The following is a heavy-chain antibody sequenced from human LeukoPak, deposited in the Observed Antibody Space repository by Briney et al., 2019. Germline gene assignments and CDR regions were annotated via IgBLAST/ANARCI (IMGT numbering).Heavy chain of an antibody. V-gene: IGHV1-46*01. J-gene: IGHJ3*02. CDR3: ARVPAGVIGMKDAFDM. CDR2: IKPSDGFT. Sequence: ASVKVSCKASGYTFTSYYVHWVRQAPGQGLEWMGVIKPSDGFTSYAQKFQGRLTVTRDMSTSTVYMELNSLRSEDTAVYYCARVPAGVIGMKDAFDMWGQGTMVTVSS. CDR1: GYTFTSYY. D-gene: IGHD3-16*02.